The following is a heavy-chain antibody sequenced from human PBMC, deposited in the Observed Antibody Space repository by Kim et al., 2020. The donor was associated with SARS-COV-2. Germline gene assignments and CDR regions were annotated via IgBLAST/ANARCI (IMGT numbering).Heavy chain of an antibody. CDR1: GFTFSSYW. CDR3: ARGGGPAAVKYGLDL. J-gene: IGHJ6*02. CDR2: INSDGSST. V-gene: IGHV3-74*01. Sequence: GGSLRLSCASSGFTFSSYWMHWVRQVPGKGLVWVSRINSDGSSTNYADSVKGRFTISRDNAKNTVYLQMHNLRAEDMAEYYCARGGGPAAVKYGLDLWGPGTTVTVSS. D-gene: IGHD6-13*01.